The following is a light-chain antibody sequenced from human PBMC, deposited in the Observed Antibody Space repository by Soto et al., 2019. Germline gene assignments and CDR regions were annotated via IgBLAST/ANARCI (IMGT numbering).Light chain of an antibody. V-gene: IGLV1-40*01. J-gene: IGLJ2*01. CDR3: QSYDSRLSGYVV. Sequence: QAVVTQPPSVSGAPGQRVTISCTGSSSNIGAGYDVHWYQQLPGTAPKLLIYGNSNRPSGVPDRFSGSKSGTSASLAITGLQAEDEADYYCQSYDSRLSGYVVFGGGTKLTVL. CDR2: GNS. CDR1: SSNIGAGYD.